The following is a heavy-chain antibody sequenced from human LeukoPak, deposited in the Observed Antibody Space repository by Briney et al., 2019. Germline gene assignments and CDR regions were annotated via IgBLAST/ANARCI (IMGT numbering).Heavy chain of an antibody. J-gene: IGHJ5*02. CDR2: ISSSSSTI. D-gene: IGHD3-10*01. CDR3: ARGPFYYGSGSFDP. Sequence: GGSLRLSCAASGFTFSSYSMNWVRQAPGKGLEWVSYISSSSSTIYYADSVKGRFTISRDNAKNTLYLQMNSLRAEDTAVYYCARGPFYYGSGSFDPWGQGTLVTVSS. CDR1: GFTFSSYS. V-gene: IGHV3-48*04.